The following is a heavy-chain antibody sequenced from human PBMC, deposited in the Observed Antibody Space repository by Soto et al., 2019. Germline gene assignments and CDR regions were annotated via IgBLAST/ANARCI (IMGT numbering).Heavy chain of an antibody. J-gene: IGHJ4*02. CDR2: ISADNGDT. CDR1: GYSFDRYG. CDR3: ARDRSYYYETSGYPFDY. Sequence: ASVKVSCKASGYSFDRYGISWVRQAPGQRPEWMGWISADNGDTRFSQKVQGRLTSTTDTSTNTAYMDLRSLSSDDTAVYYCARDRSYYYETSGYPFDYWGQGTQVTVS. V-gene: IGHV1-18*01. D-gene: IGHD3-22*01.